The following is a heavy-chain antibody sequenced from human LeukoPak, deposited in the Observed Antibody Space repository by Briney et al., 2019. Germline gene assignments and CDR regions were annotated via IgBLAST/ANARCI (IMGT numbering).Heavy chain of an antibody. D-gene: IGHD5-18*01. CDR2: IYSGGSI. CDR1: GFTVSSNY. J-gene: IGHJ2*01. CDR3: ARGGLYVNTAMIRHWYFHI. Sequence: PGGSLRLSCAASGFTVSSNYMSWVRQAPGKGLEWVSVIYSGGSIFYADSVKGRFTISRDTSKNTLYLQMNSLRTEDTAVYYCARGGLYVNTAMIRHWYFHIWGRGTLVTVSS. V-gene: IGHV3-53*01.